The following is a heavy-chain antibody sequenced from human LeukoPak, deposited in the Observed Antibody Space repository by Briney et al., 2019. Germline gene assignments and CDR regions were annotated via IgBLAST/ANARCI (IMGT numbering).Heavy chain of an antibody. CDR1: GYTFTNYY. Sequence: ASVKVSCKASGYTFTNYYMHWVRQAPGQGLEWMGIINPSGGSTSYAQKFQGRVTMTRDTSTSIVYMELSSLRSGDTAVYYCARVKAAAGTFDPWGQGTLVTVSS. CDR2: INPSGGST. CDR3: ARVKAAAGTFDP. D-gene: IGHD6-13*01. J-gene: IGHJ5*02. V-gene: IGHV1-46*01.